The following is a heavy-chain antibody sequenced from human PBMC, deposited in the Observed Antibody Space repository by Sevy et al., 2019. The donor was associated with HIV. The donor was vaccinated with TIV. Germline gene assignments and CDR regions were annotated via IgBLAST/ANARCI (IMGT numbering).Heavy chain of an antibody. Sequence: GGSLSLSCTASGFAFSTYGMHWVRQAPGKGLEWVVIIWYEGINKDYAEPVKGRFTISRDNSKNTLYLQMNSLRVDDTAVYYCARERRSSGIDYWGQGTLVTVSS. J-gene: IGHJ4*01. D-gene: IGHD3-10*01. CDR2: IWYEGINK. CDR1: GFAFSTYG. V-gene: IGHV3-33*01. CDR3: ARERRSSGIDY.